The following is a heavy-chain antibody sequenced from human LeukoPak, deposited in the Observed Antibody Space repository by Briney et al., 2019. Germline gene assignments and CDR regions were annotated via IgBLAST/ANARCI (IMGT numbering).Heavy chain of an antibody. CDR1: GFTFSSYE. CDR3: AKEGTPHYDILTGYYYFPPFDP. V-gene: IGHV3-48*03. D-gene: IGHD3-9*01. J-gene: IGHJ5*02. Sequence: GGSLRLSCAASGFTFSSYEMNWVRQAPGKGLEWVSYISSSGSTTYYADSVKGRFTISRDNSKNTLYLQMNSLRAEDTAVYYCAKEGTPHYDILTGYYYFPPFDPWGQGTLVTVSS. CDR2: ISSSGSTT.